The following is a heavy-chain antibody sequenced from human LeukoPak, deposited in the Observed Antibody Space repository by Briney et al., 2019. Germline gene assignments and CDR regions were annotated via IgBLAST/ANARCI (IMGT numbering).Heavy chain of an antibody. Sequence: SETLSLTCTVSGGSISSSSYYWGWIRQPPGKGLEWIGSIYYSGSTYYNPSLKSRVTISVDTSKNQFSLKLSSVTAADTAVYYCARGLDYDFWSGSPYFDYWGQGTLVTVSS. J-gene: IGHJ4*02. CDR1: GGSISSSSYY. D-gene: IGHD3-3*01. V-gene: IGHV4-39*01. CDR3: ARGLDYDFWSGSPYFDY. CDR2: IYYSGST.